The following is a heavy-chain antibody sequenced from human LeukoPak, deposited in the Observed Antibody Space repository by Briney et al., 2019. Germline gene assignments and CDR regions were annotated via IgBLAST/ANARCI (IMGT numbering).Heavy chain of an antibody. J-gene: IGHJ4*02. CDR2: IYYSGST. CDR1: GGSISSYY. V-gene: IGHV4-59*12. Sequence: SETLSLTCTVSGGSISSYYWSWIRQPPGKGLEWIGYIYYSGSTNYNPSLKSRVTISVDTSKNQFSLKLSSVTAADTAVYYCVREDTPATANYWGQGTLVTISS. D-gene: IGHD2-21*02. CDR3: VREDTPATANY.